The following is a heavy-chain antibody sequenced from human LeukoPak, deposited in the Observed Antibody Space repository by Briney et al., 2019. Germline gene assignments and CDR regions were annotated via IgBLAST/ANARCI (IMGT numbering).Heavy chain of an antibody. CDR3: ARDTNGVDCSGGSCYTRVFDP. V-gene: IGHV7-4-1*02. Sequence: GASVKVSCKASGYIFRNYVMHWVRQAPGQGLEWMGWINTNTGNPTYAQGFTGRFVFSLDTSVSTAYLQISSLKAEDTAVYYCARDTNGVDCSGGSCYTRVFDPWGQGTLVTVSS. J-gene: IGHJ5*02. D-gene: IGHD2-15*01. CDR2: INTNTGNP. CDR1: GYIFRNYV.